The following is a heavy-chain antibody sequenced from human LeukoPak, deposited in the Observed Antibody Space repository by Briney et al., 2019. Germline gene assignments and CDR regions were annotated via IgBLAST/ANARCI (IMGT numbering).Heavy chain of an antibody. Sequence: SETLSLTCTVSGGSISSSSYYWGWIRQPPWKGLEWIGSLYFNGGTYYNSSLRSRATISVDKSKNQFSLELTSVTAADTAVYYCATPFRGAGRQDYWGQGTLVTVSS. CDR3: ATPFRGAGRQDY. V-gene: IGHV4-39*01. CDR1: GGSISSSSYY. CDR2: LYFNGGT. D-gene: IGHD3-10*01. J-gene: IGHJ4*02.